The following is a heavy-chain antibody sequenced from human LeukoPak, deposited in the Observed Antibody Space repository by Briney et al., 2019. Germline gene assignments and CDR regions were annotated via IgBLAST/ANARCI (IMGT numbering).Heavy chain of an antibody. D-gene: IGHD7-27*01. V-gene: IGHV3-7*01. CDR2: IRPDGNVA. CDR1: GFSFSENW. CDR3: ARDDHWGWVK. J-gene: IGHJ4*02. Sequence: PGGSLRLSCAASGFSFSENWMSWVRQAPGKGPEWVANIRPDGNVAFHVDFVKGRFSISRDNAKSTLYLQMNGLRVEDTALYYCARDDHWGWVKWGRGTLVTVSS.